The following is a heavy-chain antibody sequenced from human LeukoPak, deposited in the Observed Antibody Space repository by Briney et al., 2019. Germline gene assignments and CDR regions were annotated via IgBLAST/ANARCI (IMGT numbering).Heavy chain of an antibody. D-gene: IGHD6-6*01. CDR1: GYSISSGYY. Sequence: RASETLSLTCTVSGYSISSGYYWGWIRQPPGKGLEWIGSIYHSGSTYYNPSLKSRVTISVDTSKNQFSLKLSSVTAADTAVYYCAREGGSSRYFDNWGQGTLVTVSS. V-gene: IGHV4-38-2*02. CDR2: IYHSGST. J-gene: IGHJ4*02. CDR3: AREGGSSRYFDN.